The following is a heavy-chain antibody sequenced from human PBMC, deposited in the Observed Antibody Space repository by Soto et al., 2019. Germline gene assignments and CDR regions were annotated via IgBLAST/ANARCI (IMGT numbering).Heavy chain of an antibody. Sequence: QVQLVESGGGVVQPGRSLRLSCAASGFTFRSYAMHWVRQAPGKGLEWVTVISYDGTNKYYADSVEGRFAISRDNSRNTLYLHMNSLRAEDTAVYYCASDSTNTVGAAGGYWGQGTLVTVSS. CDR2: ISYDGTNK. J-gene: IGHJ4*02. CDR1: GFTFRSYA. D-gene: IGHD1-26*01. V-gene: IGHV3-30*09. CDR3: ASDSTNTVGAAGGY.